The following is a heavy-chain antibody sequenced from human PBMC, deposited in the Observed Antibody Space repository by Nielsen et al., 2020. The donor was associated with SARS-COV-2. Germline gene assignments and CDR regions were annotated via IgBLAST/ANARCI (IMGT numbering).Heavy chain of an antibody. CDR3: ASTYYDFWSGYYTGSDYYYYYGMDV. J-gene: IGHJ6*02. Sequence: PGKGLEWIGEINHSGSTNYNPSLKSRVTISVDTSKNQFSLKLSSVTAADTAVYYCASTYYDFWSGYYTGSDYYYYYGMDVWGQGTTVTVSS. D-gene: IGHD3-3*01. V-gene: IGHV4-34*01. CDR2: INHSGST.